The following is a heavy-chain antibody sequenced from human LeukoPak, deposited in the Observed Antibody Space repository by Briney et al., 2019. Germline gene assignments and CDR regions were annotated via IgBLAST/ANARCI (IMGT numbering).Heavy chain of an antibody. Sequence: GGSLRLSCAASGFTFSSHSMNWVRQAPGKGLEWVSSISNSSSYIYYADSVKGRFTISRDNAKNSLYLQMNSLRAEDTAVYYCARFLKTHDYYYYGMDVWGQGTTVTVSS. CDR1: GFTFSSHS. CDR2: ISNSSSYI. J-gene: IGHJ6*02. CDR3: ARFLKTHDYYYYGMDV. D-gene: IGHD2/OR15-2a*01. V-gene: IGHV3-21*01.